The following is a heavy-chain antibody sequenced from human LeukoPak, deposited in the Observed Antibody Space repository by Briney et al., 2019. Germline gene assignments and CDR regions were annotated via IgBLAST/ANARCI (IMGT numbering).Heavy chain of an antibody. CDR1: GFTFSSYA. CDR2: ISYDGSNK. J-gene: IGHJ4*02. Sequence: GRSLRLSCAASGFTFSSYAMHWVRQAPGKGLEWVAVISYDGSNKYYADSVKGRFTISRDNSKNMIFLQMNSLRTEDTAVYYCTKVALATGYYFDSWGQGTLVTVSS. CDR3: TKVALATGYYFDS. D-gene: IGHD2-15*01. V-gene: IGHV3-30*14.